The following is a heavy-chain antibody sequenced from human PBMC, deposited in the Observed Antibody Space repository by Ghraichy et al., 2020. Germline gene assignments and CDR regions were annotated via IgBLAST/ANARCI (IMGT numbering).Heavy chain of an antibody. CDR1: GGSISSSSYY. Sequence: SETLSLTCTVSGGSISSSSYYWGWIRQPPGKGLEWIGSIYYSGSTYYNPSLKSRVTISVDTYKNQFSLKLSSVTAADTAVYYCARHDSTIAGAGSDFDYWGQGPRATVSP. J-gene: IGHJ4*02. V-gene: IGHV4-39*01. CDR2: IYYSGST. D-gene: IGHD6-13*01. CDR3: ARHDSTIAGAGSDFDY.